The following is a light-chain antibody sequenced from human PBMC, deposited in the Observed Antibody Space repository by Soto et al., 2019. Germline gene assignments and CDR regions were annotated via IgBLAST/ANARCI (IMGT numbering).Light chain of an antibody. Sequence: EIVLTQSPGTLSLSPGERATLSCRASQSVSSYYLAWYQQKPGQAPSLLIYGASSRATGIPDRFSGSGSGTDFTLTISRLEPEDFAVYYCQQYGSSPPFSFGPGTKVDIK. CDR1: QSVSSYY. CDR3: QQYGSSPPFS. V-gene: IGKV3-20*01. J-gene: IGKJ3*01. CDR2: GAS.